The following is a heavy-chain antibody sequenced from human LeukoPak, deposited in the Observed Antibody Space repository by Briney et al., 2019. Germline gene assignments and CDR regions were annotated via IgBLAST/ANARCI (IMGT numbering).Heavy chain of an antibody. D-gene: IGHD2-15*01. CDR3: ARGPSAASNWFDP. J-gene: IGHJ5*02. CDR1: GYTFTSYY. V-gene: IGHV1-2*06. Sequence: ASVKVSCKASGYTFTSYYIHWVRQAPGQGLEWMGRINPNSGGTSYAQKFQGRVTMTRDTSISTAYMDLGSLRSDDTAVYYCARGPSAASNWFDPWGQGTLVTVSS. CDR2: INPNSGGT.